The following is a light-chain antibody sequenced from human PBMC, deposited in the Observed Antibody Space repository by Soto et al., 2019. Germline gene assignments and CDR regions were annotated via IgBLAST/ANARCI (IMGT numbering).Light chain of an antibody. J-gene: IGKJ1*01. CDR1: RGIGNA. V-gene: IGKV1-27*01. Sequence: DIQMTQSPSSLSASVGDRVTITCRPSRGIGNALAWYQQKPGTVPKLLIHSASTLQSGVPSRFSGSGPGTDFTLTISSLQPEDVASYYCQKYDSAPTFGPGTKVDIK. CDR3: QKYDSAPT. CDR2: SAS.